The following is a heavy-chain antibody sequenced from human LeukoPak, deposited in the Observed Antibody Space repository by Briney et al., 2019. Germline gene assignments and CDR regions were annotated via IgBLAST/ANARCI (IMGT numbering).Heavy chain of an antibody. CDR3: AKWGDYDVLTGYYDSDY. Sequence: PGGSLRFSCAASGFTFSNYAMSWVRQAPGKGLEWVLAVSGRDTSTYYTDSVKGRFTISRDNSKNTLYLQMNSLSAEDTAIYYCAKWGDYDVLTGYYDSDYWGQGTLVTVFS. V-gene: IGHV3-23*01. CDR2: VSGRDTST. CDR1: GFTFSNYA. J-gene: IGHJ4*02. D-gene: IGHD3-9*01.